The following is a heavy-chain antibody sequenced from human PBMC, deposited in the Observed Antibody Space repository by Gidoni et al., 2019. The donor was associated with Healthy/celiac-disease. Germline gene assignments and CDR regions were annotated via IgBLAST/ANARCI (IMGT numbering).Heavy chain of an antibody. V-gene: IGHV3-43D*03. CDR2: ISWDGGST. CDR1: GFTFDDYA. Sequence: GSGGVVVQPGGSLRLSCAASGFTFDDYAMHWVRQAPGKGLEWVSLISWDGGSTYYADSVKGRFTISRDNSKNSLYLQMNSLRAEDTALYYCAKDEGCSGGSCYSGDDYYYYYGMDVWGQGTTVTVSS. J-gene: IGHJ6*02. CDR3: AKDEGCSGGSCYSGDDYYYYYGMDV. D-gene: IGHD2-15*01.